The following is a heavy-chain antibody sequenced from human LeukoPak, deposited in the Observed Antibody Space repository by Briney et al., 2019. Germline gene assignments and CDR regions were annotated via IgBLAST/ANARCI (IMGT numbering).Heavy chain of an antibody. V-gene: IGHV1-2*06. J-gene: IGHJ4*02. CDR1: GYTFTGYY. D-gene: IGHD4-17*01. CDR2: INPNSGGT. Sequence: VASVKVSCKASGYTFTGYYMHWVRQAPGQGLEWMGRINPNSGGTNYAQKFQGRVTMTRDTSISTAHMELSRLRSDDTAVYYCARLYGDYVGADYWGQGTLVTVSS. CDR3: ARLYGDYVGADY.